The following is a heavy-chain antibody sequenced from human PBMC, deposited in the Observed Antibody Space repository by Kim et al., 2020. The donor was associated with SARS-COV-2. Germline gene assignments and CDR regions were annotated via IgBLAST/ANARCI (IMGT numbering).Heavy chain of an antibody. CDR3: ARGSYYYDSSGYSVGLNAFDI. V-gene: IGHV3-66*02. CDR1: GFTVSSNY. Sequence: GGSLRLSCAASGFTVSSNYMSWVRQAPGKGLEWVSVIYSGGSTYYADSVKGRFTISRDNSKNTLYLQMNSLRAEDTAVYYCARGSYYYDSSGYSVGLNAFDIWGQGTMVTVSS. J-gene: IGHJ3*02. CDR2: IYSGGST. D-gene: IGHD3-22*01.